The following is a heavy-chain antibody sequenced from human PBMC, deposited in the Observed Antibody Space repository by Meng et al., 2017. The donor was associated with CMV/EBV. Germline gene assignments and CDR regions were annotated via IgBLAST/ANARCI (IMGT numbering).Heavy chain of an antibody. D-gene: IGHD2-2*01. CDR2: IYYSGST. CDR3: ARCVVVPAAHATPRIWFDP. Sequence: PETLSLTCTVSGGSVSSGSYYWSWIRQPPGKGLEWIGYIYYSGSTNYNPSLKSRVTISVDTSKNQFSLKLSSVTAADTAVYYCARCVVVPAAHATPRIWFDPWGQGTLVTVSS. J-gene: IGHJ5*02. CDR1: GGSVSSGSYY. V-gene: IGHV4-61*01.